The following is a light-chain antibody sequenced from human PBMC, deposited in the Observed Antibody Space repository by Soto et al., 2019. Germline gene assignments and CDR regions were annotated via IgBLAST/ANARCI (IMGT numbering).Light chain of an antibody. CDR2: DAS. V-gene: IGKV3-20*01. J-gene: IGKJ1*01. Sequence: EIVLTQSPGTLSLSPGERATLSCRASQSISQSLAWYQQRPGQSPRLLIYDASRRATGIPDRFTGSGFGTDFTLTISRLAPEDLAVYSCQQYGGSPRTFGQGTKVELK. CDR3: QQYGGSPRT. CDR1: QSISQS.